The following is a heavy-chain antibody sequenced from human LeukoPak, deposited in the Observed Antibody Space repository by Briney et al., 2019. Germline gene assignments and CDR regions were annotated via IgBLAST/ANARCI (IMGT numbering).Heavy chain of an antibody. J-gene: IGHJ5*02. Sequence: GSLRLSCAASGFTFSIYGMTWVRQPPGKGLEWIGEINHSGSTNYNPSLKSRVTISVDTSKNQFSLKLSSVTAADTAVYYCARGVRFWQWLENWFDPWGQGTLVTVSS. CDR1: GFTFSIYG. D-gene: IGHD6-19*01. V-gene: IGHV4-34*01. CDR2: INHSGST. CDR3: ARGVRFWQWLENWFDP.